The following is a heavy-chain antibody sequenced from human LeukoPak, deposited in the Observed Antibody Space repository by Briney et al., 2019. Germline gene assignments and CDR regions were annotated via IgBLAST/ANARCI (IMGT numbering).Heavy chain of an antibody. V-gene: IGHV4-39*01. Sequence: SETLSLTCTVSGGSISRSSYYWGWIRQPPGKGLEWIGSIYYSGSTYYNPSLKSRVTIFVDTSKNQFSLKLSSVTAADTAVYYCARLSGYSYGFADYWGQGTPVTVSS. CDR1: GGSISRSSYY. D-gene: IGHD5-18*01. J-gene: IGHJ4*02. CDR2: IYYSGST. CDR3: ARLSGYSYGFADY.